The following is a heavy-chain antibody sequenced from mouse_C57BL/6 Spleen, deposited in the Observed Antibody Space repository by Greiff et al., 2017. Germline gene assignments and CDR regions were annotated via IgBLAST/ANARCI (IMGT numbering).Heavy chain of an antibody. CDR2: IYPGDGDT. CDR3: ARGDYDGYYPDY. Sequence: QVQLKQSGPELVKPGASVKISCKASGYAFSSSWMNWVKQRPGKGLEWIGRIYPGDGDTNYNGKFKGKATLTADKSSSTAYMQLSSLTSEDSAVYFCARGDYDGYYPDYWGQGTTLTVSS. J-gene: IGHJ2*01. D-gene: IGHD2-3*01. CDR1: GYAFSSSW. V-gene: IGHV1-82*01.